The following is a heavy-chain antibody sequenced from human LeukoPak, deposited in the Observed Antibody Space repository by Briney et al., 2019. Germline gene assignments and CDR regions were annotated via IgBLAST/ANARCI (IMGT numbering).Heavy chain of an antibody. V-gene: IGHV3-23*01. CDR3: AKTNPDIVVVVAATFDY. D-gene: IGHD2-15*01. Sequence: GGSLRLSCAASGFTFNNYAMSRVRQAPGKGLEWVSGISGSGGSTYHADSVKGRFTISRDNSKNTLYLQMNSLRAEDTAVYYCAKTNPDIVVVVAATFDYWGQGTLVTVSS. CDR1: GFTFNNYA. J-gene: IGHJ4*02. CDR2: ISGSGGST.